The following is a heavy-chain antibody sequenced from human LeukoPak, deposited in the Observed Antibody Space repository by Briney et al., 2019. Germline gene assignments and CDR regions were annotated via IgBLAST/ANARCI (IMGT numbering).Heavy chain of an antibody. CDR3: ARRNDYDFWSGYYAFDI. J-gene: IGHJ3*02. Sequence: SETLSLTCAVYGGSFSGYYWSWIRQPPGKGLEWIGEINHSGSTNYNPSLKSRVTISVDTSKNQFSLKLSSVTAADMAVYYCARRNDYDFWSGYYAFDIWGQGTMVTVSS. CDR1: GGSFSGYY. CDR2: INHSGST. D-gene: IGHD3-3*01. V-gene: IGHV4-34*01.